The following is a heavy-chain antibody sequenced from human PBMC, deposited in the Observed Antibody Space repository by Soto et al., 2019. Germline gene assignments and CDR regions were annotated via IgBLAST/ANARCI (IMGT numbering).Heavy chain of an antibody. CDR3: ARESEDLTSNFDY. CDR1: GFTFTRDS. CDR2: ISSPTNDL. J-gene: IGHJ4*02. V-gene: IGHV3-21*06. Sequence: EVQLVESGGGLVKPGGSLRLSCAASGFTFTRDSMNCVRQAPGKGLEWVSSISSPTNDLYYGDSIKDRFNISRDNAKNSLYLEMNTLRAEDTAVYYCARESEDLTSNFDYCGQGTLVTVSS.